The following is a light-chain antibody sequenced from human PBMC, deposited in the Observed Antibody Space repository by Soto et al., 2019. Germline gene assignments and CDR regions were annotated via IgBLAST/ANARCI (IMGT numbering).Light chain of an antibody. Sequence: IVMTQSPATVSVSPGESTSLSCRASRTIGTNLGWYQQKPGQAPRLLISKTSNRATGVPARFSGSGSETEFTLTITSLQSEDIAVYYCQQYADWPLTFGGGTKVDI. V-gene: IGKV3-15*01. J-gene: IGKJ4*01. CDR1: RTIGTN. CDR2: KTS. CDR3: QQYADWPLT.